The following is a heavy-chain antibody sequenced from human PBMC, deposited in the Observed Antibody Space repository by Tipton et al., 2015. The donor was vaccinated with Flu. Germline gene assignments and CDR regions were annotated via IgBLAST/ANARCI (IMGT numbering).Heavy chain of an antibody. CDR2: IYYSGTT. Sequence: LSCTVSGGSISSGGYYWSWIRQHPGRGLEWIGYIYYSGTTYYNPSLRGRVAILVDTSKNQFSLKLTSVTAADTAVYYCARDRFIAAPAPYGMDVWGQGP. D-gene: IGHD6-6*01. V-gene: IGHV4-31*02. CDR1: GGSISSGGYY. J-gene: IGHJ6*02. CDR3: ARDRFIAAPAPYGMDV.